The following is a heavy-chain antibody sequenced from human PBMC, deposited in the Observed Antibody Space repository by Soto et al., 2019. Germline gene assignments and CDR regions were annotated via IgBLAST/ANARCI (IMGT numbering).Heavy chain of an antibody. V-gene: IGHV1-46*03. J-gene: IGHJ4*02. CDR1: GYTFTSYY. Sequence: ASVKVSCKASGYTFTSYYMHWVRQAPGQGLEWMGIINPSGGSTSYAQKFQGRVTMTRDTSTSTVCMGLSSLRSEDTAVYYCARALGYCSGGSCYYGPPPELFDYWGQGTLVTVSS. D-gene: IGHD2-15*01. CDR3: ARALGYCSGGSCYYGPPPELFDY. CDR2: INPSGGST.